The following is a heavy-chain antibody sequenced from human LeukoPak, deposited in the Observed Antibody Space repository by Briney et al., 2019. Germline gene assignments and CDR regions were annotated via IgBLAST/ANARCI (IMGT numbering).Heavy chain of an antibody. J-gene: IGHJ4*02. CDR1: GGSISSSSYY. Sequence: SETLSLTCTVSGGSISSSSYYWGWIRQPPGKGLEWIGSIYYSGSTYYNPSLKSRVTISVDTSKNQFSLKLSSVTAADTAVYYCARDFTHSSSWYDYWGQGTLVTVSS. D-gene: IGHD6-13*01. V-gene: IGHV4-39*02. CDR3: ARDFTHSSSWYDY. CDR2: IYYSGST.